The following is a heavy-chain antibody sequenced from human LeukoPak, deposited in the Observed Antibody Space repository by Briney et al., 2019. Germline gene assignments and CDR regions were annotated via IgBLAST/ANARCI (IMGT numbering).Heavy chain of an antibody. J-gene: IGHJ4*02. CDR1: GFTFSSYG. V-gene: IGHV3-23*01. CDR3: AKEYYDFWSGYPHDY. Sequence: GSLRLSCAASGFTFSSYGMSWVRQAPGKGLEWVSAISGSGGSTYYADSVKGRFTISRDNSKNTLYLQMNSLRAEDTAVYYCAKEYYDFWSGYPHDYWGQGTLVTVSS. D-gene: IGHD3-3*01. CDR2: ISGSGGST.